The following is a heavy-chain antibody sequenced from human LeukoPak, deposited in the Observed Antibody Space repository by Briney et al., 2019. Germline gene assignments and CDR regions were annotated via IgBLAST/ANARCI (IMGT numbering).Heavy chain of an antibody. CDR2: IKQDGSEK. CDR1: GFTFSSYW. V-gene: IGHV3-7*01. Sequence: GGSLRLSCAASGFTFSSYWMSWVRQAPGKGLEWVANIKQDGSEKYYVDSVKGRFTISRDNAKNSLYLQMNSLRAEDTAVYYCARDGTGTTSDQFFDYWGQGTLVTVSS. J-gene: IGHJ4*02. CDR3: ARDGTGTTSDQFFDY. D-gene: IGHD1-1*01.